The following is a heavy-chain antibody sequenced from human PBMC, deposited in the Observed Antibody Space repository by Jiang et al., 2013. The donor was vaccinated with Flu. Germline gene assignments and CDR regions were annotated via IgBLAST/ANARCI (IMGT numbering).Heavy chain of an antibody. V-gene: IGHV3-9*01. CDR3: TKDRRGYYYAMDV. CDR1: GFTFQDYA. Sequence: VQLVESGGGLVQPGRSLRLSCATAGFTFQDYAMHWVRQAPGKGLEWVSGINWKSNDINYANSVKGRFIISRDNAKNSLYLQMNSLRPEDTALYYCTKDRRGYYYAMDVWAKGPRSPSL. J-gene: IGHJ6*02. CDR2: INWKSNDI.